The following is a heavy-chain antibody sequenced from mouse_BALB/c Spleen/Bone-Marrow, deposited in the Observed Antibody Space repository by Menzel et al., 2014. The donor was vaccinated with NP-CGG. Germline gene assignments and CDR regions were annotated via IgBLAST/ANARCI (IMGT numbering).Heavy chain of an antibody. V-gene: IGHV1-80*01. Sequence: QVQLQQFGAELVRPGSSVKISCKASGYAFSLYWVNWVKQRPGQGLEWIGQIYPGDDDTDYNGKFKGKATLTADRSSSTAYMQLGSLTSEDSAVYFCARGGISIDYWGHGTTLTVSS. CDR3: ARGGISIDY. CDR1: GYAFSLYW. CDR2: IYPGDDDT. J-gene: IGHJ2*01.